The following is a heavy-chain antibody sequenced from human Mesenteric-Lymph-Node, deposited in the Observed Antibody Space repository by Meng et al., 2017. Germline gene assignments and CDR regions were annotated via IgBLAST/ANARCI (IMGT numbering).Heavy chain of an antibody. CDR1: GGSISSGGYY. CDR3: AREVVGKLGIGAYWYFDL. CDR2: IYYSGST. D-gene: IGHD7-27*01. J-gene: IGHJ2*01. Sequence: SETLSLTCTVSGGSISSGGYYWSWIRQHPGKGLEWIGYIYYSGSTYYNPSLKSRVTISVDTSKNQFSLKLSSVTAADTAVYYCAREVVGKLGIGAYWYFDLWGRGNLV. V-gene: IGHV4-31*03.